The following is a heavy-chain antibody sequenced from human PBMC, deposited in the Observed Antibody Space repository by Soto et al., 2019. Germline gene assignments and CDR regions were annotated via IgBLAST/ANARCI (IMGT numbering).Heavy chain of an antibody. CDR1: GFTFSNYA. CDR2: ISGSGGST. CDR3: AKGCVGLVVPDPPSYHYYGMDV. J-gene: IGHJ6*02. V-gene: IGHV3-23*01. Sequence: GGSLRLSCAASGFTFSNYAMSWVRQATGKGLEWVSAISGSGGSTYYGDSVKGRFTISRDNSKNTLSLQMGSLRAEDTAVYYCAKGCVGLVVPDPPSYHYYGMDVWGQGTTVTVSS. D-gene: IGHD2-2*01.